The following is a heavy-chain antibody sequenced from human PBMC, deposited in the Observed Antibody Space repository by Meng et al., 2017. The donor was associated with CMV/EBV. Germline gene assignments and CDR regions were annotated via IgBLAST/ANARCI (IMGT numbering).Heavy chain of an antibody. CDR3: ARAYDYGDYDSCYFDY. Sequence: GGSLRLSCAASGFTFDDYGMSWVRQAPGKGLEWVSGINWNGGSTGYADSVKGRFTISRDNAKNTLYLQMNSLRAEDTAVYYCARAYDYGDYDSCYFDYWGQGTLVTVSS. D-gene: IGHD4-17*01. CDR2: INWNGGST. J-gene: IGHJ4*02. CDR1: GFTFDDYG. V-gene: IGHV3-20*04.